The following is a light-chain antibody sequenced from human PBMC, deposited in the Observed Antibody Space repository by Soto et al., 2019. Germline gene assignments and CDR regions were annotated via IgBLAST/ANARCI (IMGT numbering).Light chain of an antibody. CDR2: GAC. V-gene: IGKV3-20*01. CDR3: QHDGSPLT. J-gene: IGKJ4*01. Sequence: EIVLTQPRATLPLSPGERATLSCRASQSVSSSYLAWYQHNPGQAPRLLIYGACSRATSIQDRFSGSGSATDFTLTSRIEQPEDLAVYYCQHDGSPLTFGGGTKVDIK. CDR1: QSVSSSY.